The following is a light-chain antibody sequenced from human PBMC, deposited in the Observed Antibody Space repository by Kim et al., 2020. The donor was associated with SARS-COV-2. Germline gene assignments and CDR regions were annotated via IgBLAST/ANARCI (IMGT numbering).Light chain of an antibody. CDR1: VLAKKY. Sequence: SVSPGQTARLTCSGDVLAKKYARWFQQKPGQAPVLVIYKDSERPSGIPERFSGSSSGTTVTLTISGAQVEDEADYYCYSAADNNLVFGGGTKLTVL. J-gene: IGLJ2*01. CDR3: YSAADNNLV. V-gene: IGLV3-27*01. CDR2: KDS.